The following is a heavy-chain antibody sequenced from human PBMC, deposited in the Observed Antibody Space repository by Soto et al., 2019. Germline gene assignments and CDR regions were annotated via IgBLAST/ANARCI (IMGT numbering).Heavy chain of an antibody. Sequence: QVQLVQSGAEVKKPGSSVKVSCKASGGTFSSYAISWVRQAPGQGLELMGGIIPIFGTANYAQKFQGRVTITADESTSTAYMELSSLRSEDTAVYYCASHGITGTWVYYYGMDVWGQGTTVTGSS. CDR3: ASHGITGTWVYYYGMDV. J-gene: IGHJ6*02. D-gene: IGHD1-7*01. CDR1: GGTFSSYA. V-gene: IGHV1-69*12. CDR2: IIPIFGTA.